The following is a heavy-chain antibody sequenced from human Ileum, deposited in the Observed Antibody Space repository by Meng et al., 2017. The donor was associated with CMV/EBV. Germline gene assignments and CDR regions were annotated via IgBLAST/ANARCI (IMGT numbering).Heavy chain of an antibody. D-gene: IGHD2-2*01. CDR2: TYYSGST. J-gene: IGHJ4*02. Sequence: GSLRLSCTVSGDSIRGGSYFWDWIRHPPGKGLEWIGNTYYSGSTYYNPSLRSRVSISVDTSKDQFSLKLNSVTAADTAVYYCARGVHGRFCPTTTCYPVDFCGQGTLVTVSS. V-gene: IGHV4-39*07. CDR3: ARGVHGRFCPTTTCYPVDF. CDR1: GDSIRGGSYF.